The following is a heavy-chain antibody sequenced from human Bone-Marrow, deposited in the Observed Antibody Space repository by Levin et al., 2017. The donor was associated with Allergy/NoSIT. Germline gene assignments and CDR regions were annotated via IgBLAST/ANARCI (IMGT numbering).Heavy chain of an antibody. D-gene: IGHD2-2*01. J-gene: IGHJ4*02. V-gene: IGHV3-15*01. CDR3: TTEGGFCRRTSCYFIDY. Sequence: GGSLRLSCEASGFTFSNAWMSWVRQAPGKGLEWVGRVKSKSDGGTTDYGAPVKGRFTISRDDSKNMLYLQMNSLKTEDTAVYYCTTEGGFCRRTSCYFIDYWGQGILVTVSS. CDR2: VKSKSDGGTT. CDR1: GFTFSNAW.